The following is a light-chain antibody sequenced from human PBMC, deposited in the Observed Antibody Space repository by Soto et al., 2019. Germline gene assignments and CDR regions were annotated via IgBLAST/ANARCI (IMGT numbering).Light chain of an antibody. Sequence: EIVLTQSPGTLSLSPGERATLSCRASQSVSSSYLAWYQQKPGQAPRLLIYGASSRATGIPDRFSGSGSGTDLTLTLSGLEPEVFAFFYGRQYGGSTGYIFGKGPKGDIK. CDR1: QSVSSSY. CDR3: RQYGGSTGYI. CDR2: GAS. J-gene: IGKJ2*01. V-gene: IGKV3-20*01.